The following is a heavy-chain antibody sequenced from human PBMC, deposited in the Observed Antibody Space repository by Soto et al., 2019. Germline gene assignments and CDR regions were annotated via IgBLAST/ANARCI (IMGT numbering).Heavy chain of an antibody. CDR3: ICLTIVRGFPSRYHYYGMDV. CDR1: GFTFSNAW. J-gene: IGHJ6*02. V-gene: IGHV3-15*01. Sequence: EVQLVESGGGLVKPGGSLRLSCAASGFTFSNAWMSWVRQAPGKGLEWVGRIKSKTDGGTTDYAAPVKGRFTISRDDSKTTLHLQRNSLKTDDTALYYCICLTIVRGFPSRYHYYGMDVWGQGTTVTVSS. CDR2: IKSKTDGGTT. D-gene: IGHD3-10*01.